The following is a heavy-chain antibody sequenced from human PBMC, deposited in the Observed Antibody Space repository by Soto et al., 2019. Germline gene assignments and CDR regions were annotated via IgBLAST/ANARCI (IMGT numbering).Heavy chain of an antibody. CDR3: ATGGHNDGYNFYHGMDV. CDR2: VIPLFDTA. V-gene: IGHV1-69*01. J-gene: IGHJ6*02. Sequence: QVQVVQSGAEVKKPGSSVKVSCKVCGGIFTNNAISWVRQAPGQGLGWLGGVIPLFDTAYYAQIFRGSVRISADGATTTAYMELSGLTSADTAVYFCATGGHNDGYNFYHGMDVWGQGTTVTVS. D-gene: IGHD5-18*01. CDR1: GGIFTNNA.